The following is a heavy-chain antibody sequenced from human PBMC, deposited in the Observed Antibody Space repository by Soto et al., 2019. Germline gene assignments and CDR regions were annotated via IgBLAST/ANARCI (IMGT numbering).Heavy chain of an antibody. D-gene: IGHD3-9*01. CDR2: ISGSGGST. CDR3: ASHYDILTGYPQKVHYYFDY. V-gene: IGHV3-23*01. J-gene: IGHJ4*02. Sequence: PGGSLRLSCAASGFTFSSYAMSWVRQAPGKGLEWVSAISGSGGSTYYADSVKGRFTISRDNSKNTLYLQMNSLRAEDTAVYYCASHYDILTGYPQKVHYYFDYWGQGTLVTVSS. CDR1: GFTFSSYA.